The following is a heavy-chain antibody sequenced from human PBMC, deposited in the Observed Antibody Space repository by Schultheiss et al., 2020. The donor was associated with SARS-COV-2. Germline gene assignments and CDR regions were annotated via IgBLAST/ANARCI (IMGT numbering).Heavy chain of an antibody. CDR1: GGSVSSGSYY. D-gene: IGHD4-17*01. J-gene: IGHJ4*02. CDR3: ARNPDYGDFDY. V-gene: IGHV4-61*01. CDR2: IYYSGST. Sequence: SETLSLTCAVYGGSVSSGSYYWSWIRQPPGKGLEWIGYIYYSGSTNYNPSLKSRVTISVDTSKNQFSLKLSSVTAADTAVYYCARNPDYGDFDYWGQGTLVTVSS.